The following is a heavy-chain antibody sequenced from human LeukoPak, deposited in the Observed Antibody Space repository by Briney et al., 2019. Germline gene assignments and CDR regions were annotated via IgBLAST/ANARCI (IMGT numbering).Heavy chain of an antibody. J-gene: IGHJ3*02. CDR2: ISSSGSTI. D-gene: IGHD1-26*01. V-gene: IGHV3-11*01. Sequence: PGGSLRLSCAASGFTFSDYYMSWTRQAPGKGLEWVSYISSSGSTIYYADSVKGRFTISRDNAKNTLYLQMNSLRAEDTAVYYCAKDVIPRGWGHGAFDIWGQGTMVTVSS. CDR3: AKDVIPRGWGHGAFDI. CDR1: GFTFSDYY.